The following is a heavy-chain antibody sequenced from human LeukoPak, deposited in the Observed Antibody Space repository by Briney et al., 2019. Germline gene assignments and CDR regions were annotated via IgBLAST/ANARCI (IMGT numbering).Heavy chain of an antibody. CDR2: IYYSGRH. V-gene: IGHV4-59*01. Sequence: SDTLSLTCTVSGGSISSYYWSWIREPPGKGLEWIGYIYYSGRHNYNASLKSRVTISIDTSKNQFSLTLSSVTTADAAVYYCARGQKYRNGYTVTELGSGYFAYWGQGTLVTVSS. D-gene: IGHD5-18*01. CDR3: ARGQKYRNGYTVTELGSGYFAY. CDR1: GGSISSYY. J-gene: IGHJ4*02.